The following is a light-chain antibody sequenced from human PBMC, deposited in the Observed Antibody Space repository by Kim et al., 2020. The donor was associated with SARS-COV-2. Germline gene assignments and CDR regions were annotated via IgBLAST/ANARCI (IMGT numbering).Light chain of an antibody. V-gene: IGKV3D-15*01. CDR1: QRVSNR. Sequence: IIMTQSPATLSASPGETVTLSCGASQRVSNRVAWYQQKPGQAPRLLMSTASTRAAGIPARFSGSGSETEFTLTISSLRPEDSAVYYCQQYDDWPPITFGPGTKVDIK. CDR3: QQYDDWPPIT. J-gene: IGKJ3*01. CDR2: TAS.